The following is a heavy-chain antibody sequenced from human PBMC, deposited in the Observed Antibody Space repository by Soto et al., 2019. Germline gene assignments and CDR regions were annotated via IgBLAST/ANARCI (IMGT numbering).Heavy chain of an antibody. CDR3: VRTPPKEDTAMDTTPHFDY. CDR2: IYYSGST. CDR1: GGSISSYY. V-gene: IGHV4-59*01. J-gene: IGHJ4*02. D-gene: IGHD5-18*01. Sequence: SETLSLTCTVSGGSISSYYWSWIRQPPGKGLEWIGYIYYSGSTNYSTSLKSKLTISKDTSKSQVVLTMTNLDPVDTATYYCVRTPPKEDTAMDTTPHFDYWGQGALVTVSS.